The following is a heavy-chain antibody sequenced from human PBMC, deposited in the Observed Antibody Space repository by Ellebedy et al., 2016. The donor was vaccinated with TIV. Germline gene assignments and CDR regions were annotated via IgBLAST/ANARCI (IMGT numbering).Heavy chain of an antibody. CDR3: ATRQDRYSSSWYLFDY. Sequence: ASVKVSXKASGYTFTGYYMHWVRQAPGQGLEWMGWINPNSGGTNYAQKFQGRVTMTEDTSTDTAYMELSSLRSEDTAVYYCATRQDRYSSSWYLFDYWGQGTLVTVSS. CDR1: GYTFTGYY. V-gene: IGHV1-2*02. J-gene: IGHJ4*02. CDR2: INPNSGGT. D-gene: IGHD6-13*01.